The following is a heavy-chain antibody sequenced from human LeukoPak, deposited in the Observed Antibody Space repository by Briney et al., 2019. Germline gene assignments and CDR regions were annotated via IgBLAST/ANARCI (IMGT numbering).Heavy chain of an antibody. CDR2: VANDGSRT. J-gene: IGHJ4*02. V-gene: IGHV3-30*03. D-gene: IGHD3-16*02. CDR1: GFSFSVHG. Sequence: GGSLRLSCATSGFSFSVHGMYWVRQAPGKGLEWVAGVANDGSRTHYADSVKGRFTISRDNSKNTLSLQMNSLGAQDTAVYYCARDRDSYRLDYWGQGTLVTVSS. CDR3: ARDRDSYRLDY.